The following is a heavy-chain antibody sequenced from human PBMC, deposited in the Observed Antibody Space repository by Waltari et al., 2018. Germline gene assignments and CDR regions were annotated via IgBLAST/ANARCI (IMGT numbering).Heavy chain of an antibody. Sequence: QVQLQESGPGLVKPSETLSPTCTVPGGSISGYYWRWIRHPPGQGLEWIGYIYYSGSTNYNPSLKSRVTISVDTSKNQFSLKLSSVTAADTAVYYCARGDYDILTGYFIGWFDPWGQGTLVTVSS. V-gene: IGHV4-59*01. CDR1: GGSISGYY. CDR2: IYYSGST. J-gene: IGHJ5*02. D-gene: IGHD3-9*01. CDR3: ARGDYDILTGYFIGWFDP.